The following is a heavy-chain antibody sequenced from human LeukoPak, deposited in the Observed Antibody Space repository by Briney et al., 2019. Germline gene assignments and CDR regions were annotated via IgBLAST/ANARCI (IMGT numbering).Heavy chain of an antibody. CDR3: ARDDSGYGENHY. CDR2: IYYSGST. V-gene: IGHV4-30-4*01. D-gene: IGHD3-22*01. J-gene: IGHJ4*02. CDR1: GDSLSSGDYY. Sequence: SQTLSLTCTVSGDSLSSGDYYWSWIRQPPGKGLEWIGYIYYSGSTYYNPSLKSRVTLSVDTSKNQFSLKLSSVTVADTATYYCARDDSGYGENHYWGQGTLVTVSS.